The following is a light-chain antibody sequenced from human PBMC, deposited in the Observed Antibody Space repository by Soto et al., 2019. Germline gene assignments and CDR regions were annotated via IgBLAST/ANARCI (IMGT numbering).Light chain of an antibody. V-gene: IGKV3-20*01. J-gene: IGKJ1*01. Sequence: EIVLTQSPGTLSLFPGERATLSCRASQSIGSSYLAWYQQKAGQAPRLLIYGAFSRATGIPDRFSGSGSGTDFTLTISRLEPEDFAVYYCQQYGSSPPWTFGQGTKVEIK. CDR3: QQYGSSPPWT. CDR2: GAF. CDR1: QSIGSSY.